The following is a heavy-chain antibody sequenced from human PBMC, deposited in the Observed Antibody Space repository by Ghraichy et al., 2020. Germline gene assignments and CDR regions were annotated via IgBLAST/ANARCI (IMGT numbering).Heavy chain of an antibody. V-gene: IGHV3-53*01. J-gene: IGHJ5*02. CDR2: IYSGGST. Sequence: GGSLRLSCAASGFTVSSNYMSWVRQAPGKGLEWVSVIYSGGSTYYADSVKGRFTISRDNSKNTLYLQMNSLRAEDTAVYYCARVGPGMEGWFDPWGQGTLVTVSS. CDR3: ARVGPGMEGWFDP. CDR1: GFTVSSNY. D-gene: IGHD1-1*01.